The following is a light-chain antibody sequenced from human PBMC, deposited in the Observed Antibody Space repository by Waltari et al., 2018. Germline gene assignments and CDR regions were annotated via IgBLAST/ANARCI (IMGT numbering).Light chain of an antibody. CDR3: QQSYSTPLT. CDR2: GAS. J-gene: IGKJ4*01. CDR1: QYIDNN. V-gene: IGKV1-39*01. Sequence: DIQMTQSPSSLSASVGDRVTIPCRASQYIDNNLNWYQQKPGTAPNLLIYGASSVQSGVPSRFSGSGSGTEFTLTISTLQPEDFATYYCQQSYSTPLTFGGGTKV.